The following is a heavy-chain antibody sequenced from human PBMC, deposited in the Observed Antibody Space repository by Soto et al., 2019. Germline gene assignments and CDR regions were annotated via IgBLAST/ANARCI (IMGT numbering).Heavy chain of an antibody. CDR3: ARGDSSGWAGGFDI. J-gene: IGHJ3*02. Sequence: GGSLRLSCPASGFTFSSYDMHWDRQATGKGLEWVSAIGTAGDTYYPGSVKGRFTISRENAKTSLYLQMNSVRGGDTAVYYCARGDSSGWAGGFDIWGQGTMGTVSS. CDR1: GFTFSSYD. CDR2: IGTAGDT. D-gene: IGHD6-19*01. V-gene: IGHV3-13*01.